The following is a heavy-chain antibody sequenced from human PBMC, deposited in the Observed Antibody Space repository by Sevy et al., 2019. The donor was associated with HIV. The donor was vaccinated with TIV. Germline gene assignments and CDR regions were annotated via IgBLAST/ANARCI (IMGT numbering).Heavy chain of an antibody. Sequence: ASVKVSCKASGYTFTGYYMHWVRQAPGQGLEWMGWINPNSGGTNYAQKFQGRVTMTRDTSISPAYMELSRLRSDDTAVYYCANLGCGEPRKLGGKDYWGQGTLVTVSS. CDR3: ANLGCGEPRKLGGKDY. CDR2: INPNSGGT. D-gene: IGHD3-10*01. CDR1: GYTFTGYY. V-gene: IGHV1-2*02. J-gene: IGHJ4*02.